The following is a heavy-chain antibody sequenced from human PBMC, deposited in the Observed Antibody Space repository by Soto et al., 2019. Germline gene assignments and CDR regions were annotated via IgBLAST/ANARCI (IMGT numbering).Heavy chain of an antibody. D-gene: IGHD2-2*01. Sequence: ASVKVSCKASGYTFTSYGISWVRQAPGQGLEWMGWISAYNGNTNYAQKLQGRVTMTTDTSTSTAYMELRSLRSDDTAVYYCARVRGALPADDAFDIWGQGTMVTVSS. V-gene: IGHV1-18*01. CDR2: ISAYNGNT. J-gene: IGHJ3*02. CDR3: ARVRGALPADDAFDI. CDR1: GYTFTSYG.